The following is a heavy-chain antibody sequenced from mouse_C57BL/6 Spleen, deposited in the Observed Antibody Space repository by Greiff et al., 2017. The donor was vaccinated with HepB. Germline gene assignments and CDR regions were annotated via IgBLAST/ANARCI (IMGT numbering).Heavy chain of an antibody. D-gene: IGHD1-1*01. Sequence: VQLQQSDAELVKPGASVKISCKVSGYTFTDHTIHWMKQRPEQGLEWIGYIYPRDGSTKYNEKFKGKATLTADKSSSTAYMQLNSLTSEDSAVYFCATNYYGSSYDFDYWGQGTTLTVSS. CDR1: GYTFTDHT. V-gene: IGHV1-78*01. J-gene: IGHJ2*01. CDR2: IYPRDGST. CDR3: ATNYYGSSYDFDY.